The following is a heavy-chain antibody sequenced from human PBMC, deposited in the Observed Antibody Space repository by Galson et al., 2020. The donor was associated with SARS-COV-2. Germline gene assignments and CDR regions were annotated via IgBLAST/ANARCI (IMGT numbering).Heavy chain of an antibody. D-gene: IGHD3-10*01. Sequence: SETLSLTCSVSGDSINTYYWNWIRQPPAKGLEWIGYIYYSGSTNRNPSLKSRVTMSIDTSKNRFSLTLRSVTAADTAVYYCARGDGSGSYYDWYFDSWGQGLPVTVSS. CDR1: GDSINTYY. CDR2: IYYSGST. V-gene: IGHV4-59*13. CDR3: ARGDGSGSYYDWYFDS. J-gene: IGHJ4*02.